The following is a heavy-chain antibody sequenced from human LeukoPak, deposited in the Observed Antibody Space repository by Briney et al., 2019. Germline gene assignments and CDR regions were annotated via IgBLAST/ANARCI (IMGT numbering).Heavy chain of an antibody. CDR2: IYPGDSDT. Sequence: GESLKISCKGSGYSFTSYWIGWVRQMPGKGLEWMGIIYPGDSDTRYSPSFQGQVTISADKSISTAYLQWSSLKASDTAMYYCARLGHCSSTSCYPCYYYMDVWGKGTTVTVSS. D-gene: IGHD2-2*01. V-gene: IGHV5-51*01. CDR3: ARLGHCSSTSCYPCYYYMDV. J-gene: IGHJ6*03. CDR1: GYSFTSYW.